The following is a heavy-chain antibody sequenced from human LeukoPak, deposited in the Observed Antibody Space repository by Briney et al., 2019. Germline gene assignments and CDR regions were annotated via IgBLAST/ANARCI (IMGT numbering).Heavy chain of an antibody. CDR3: ARGMRYCSSTSCRGALDY. CDR2: INHIGST. J-gene: IGHJ4*02. CDR1: GGSFSGYY. Sequence: PSENLSLTCAVHGGSFSGYYWSGIRQPPGKGGEWIGGINHIGSTNYNPCLKSRVTISVDTSKNPFSLKLSSVTAAHTAVYYCARGMRYCSSTSCRGALDYWGQGTLVPVSS. V-gene: IGHV4-34*01. D-gene: IGHD2-2*01.